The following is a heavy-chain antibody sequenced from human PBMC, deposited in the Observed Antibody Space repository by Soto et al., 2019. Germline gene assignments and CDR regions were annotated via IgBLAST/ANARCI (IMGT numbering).Heavy chain of an antibody. J-gene: IGHJ3*02. CDR1: GYTFTSYG. CDR2: ISAYNGNT. Sequence: SSVKVSCKASGYTFTSYGISWVRQAPGQGLEWMGWISAYNGNTNYAQKLQGRVTMTTDTSTSTAYMELRSLRSDDTAVYYCARDSSGWPHDAFDIWGQGTMVTVSS. D-gene: IGHD6-19*01. CDR3: ARDSSGWPHDAFDI. V-gene: IGHV1-18*04.